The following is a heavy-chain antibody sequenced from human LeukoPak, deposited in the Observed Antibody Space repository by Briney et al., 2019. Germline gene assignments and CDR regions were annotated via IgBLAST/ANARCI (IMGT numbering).Heavy chain of an antibody. CDR3: AKTDGSSCYGGLDY. J-gene: IGHJ4*02. V-gene: IGHV3-23*01. Sequence: PGGSLRLSCAASGFTFSSYAMSWVRQAPGKGLEWVSAFSGSGNNTHYADSAKGRFTISRDNSKYTLYLQMNSLRAEDTAVYYCAKTDGSSCYGGLDYWGQGTLVTVSS. CDR2: FSGSGNNT. CDR1: GFTFSSYA. D-gene: IGHD2-15*01.